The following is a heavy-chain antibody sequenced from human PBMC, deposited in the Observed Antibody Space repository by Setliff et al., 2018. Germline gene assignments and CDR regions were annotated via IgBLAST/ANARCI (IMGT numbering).Heavy chain of an antibody. V-gene: IGHV4-4*02. CDR3: ATTPQSDYYYRHDGYFDY. J-gene: IGHJ4*02. CDR1: GGSISSSNW. D-gene: IGHD3-3*01. Sequence: PSETLSLTCAVSGGSISSSNWWSWVRQPPGKGLEWIGEINHSGSTYYNPSLKSRVTISVDTSKNQFSLKLSSVTAADTAVYYCATTPQSDYYYRHDGYFDYWGQGTLVTVSS. CDR2: INHSGST.